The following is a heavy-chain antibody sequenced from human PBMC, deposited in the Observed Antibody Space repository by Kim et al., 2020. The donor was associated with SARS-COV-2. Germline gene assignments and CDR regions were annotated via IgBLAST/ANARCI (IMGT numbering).Heavy chain of an antibody. CDR2: INHSGST. J-gene: IGHJ5*02. CDR3: ARGDYDSSRWFDP. D-gene: IGHD3-16*01. V-gene: IGHV4-34*01. Sequence: SETLSLTCAVYGGSFSGYYWSWIRQPPGKGLEWIGEINHSGSTNYNPSLKSRVTISVDTSKNQFSLKLSSVTAADTAVYYCARGDYDSSRWFDPWGQGTLVTVSS. CDR1: GGSFSGYY.